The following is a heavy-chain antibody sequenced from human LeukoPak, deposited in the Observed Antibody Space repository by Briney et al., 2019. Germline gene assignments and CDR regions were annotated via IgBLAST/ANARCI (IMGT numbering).Heavy chain of an antibody. V-gene: IGHV3-66*01. CDR3: ARVRGYYDILTGSSRGYYFDY. CDR1: GFTVSSNY. Sequence: GSLRLSCAASGFTVSSNYMSWVRQAPGKGLEWVSVIYSGGSTYYADSVKGRFTISRDNSKNTLYLQMNSLRAEDTAVYYCARVRGYYDILTGSSRGYYFDYWGQGTLVTVSS. CDR2: IYSGGST. D-gene: IGHD3-9*01. J-gene: IGHJ4*02.